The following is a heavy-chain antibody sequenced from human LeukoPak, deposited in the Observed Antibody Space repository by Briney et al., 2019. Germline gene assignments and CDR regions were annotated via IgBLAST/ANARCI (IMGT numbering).Heavy chain of an antibody. CDR3: AREGPRGNSQFDY. J-gene: IGHJ4*02. Sequence: GGSLRLSCAASGFTFSSYGMHWVRQAPGKGLEWVALIWYDGSNKYYTDSVKGRFTISRDNSKNTLYLEMNSLRAEDTAIYYCAREGPRGNSQFDYWGQGTLVTVSS. CDR2: IWYDGSNK. V-gene: IGHV3-33*01. CDR1: GFTFSSYG. D-gene: IGHD2/OR15-2a*01.